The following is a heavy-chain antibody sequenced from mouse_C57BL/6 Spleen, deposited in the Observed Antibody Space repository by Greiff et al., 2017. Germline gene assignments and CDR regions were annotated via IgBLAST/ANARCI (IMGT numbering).Heavy chain of an antibody. D-gene: IGHD1-1*01. CDR1: GYTFTDYY. CDR3: ATTVDSLMDY. CDR2: IGPGSGST. Sequence: QVQLQQSGAELVKPGASVKISCKASGYTFTDYYINWVKQRPGQGLEGIGKIGPGSGSTYYNEKFKGKATLTADKSSSTAYMQLSSLTSEDSAVYFCATTVDSLMDYWGQGTSVTVSS. V-gene: IGHV1-77*01. J-gene: IGHJ4*01.